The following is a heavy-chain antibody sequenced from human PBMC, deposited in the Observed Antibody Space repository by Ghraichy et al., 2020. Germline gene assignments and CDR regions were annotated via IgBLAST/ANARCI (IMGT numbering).Heavy chain of an antibody. Sequence: GESLNISCAASGFTVSSNYMSWVRQAPGKGLEWVSVIYSGGSTYYADSVKGRFTISRDNSKNTLYLQMNSLRAEDTAVYYCARGAGIAARIDYWGQGTLVTVSS. J-gene: IGHJ4*02. CDR1: GFTVSSNY. CDR2: IYSGGST. CDR3: ARGAGIAARIDY. D-gene: IGHD6-13*01. V-gene: IGHV3-53*01.